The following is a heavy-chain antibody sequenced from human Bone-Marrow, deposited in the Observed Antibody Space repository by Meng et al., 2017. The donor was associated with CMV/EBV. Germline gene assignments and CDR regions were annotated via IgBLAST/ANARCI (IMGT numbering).Heavy chain of an antibody. Sequence: SLKISCTTSGFTFADYAMHWVRQAPGKGLEWVSGINWNSGRMAFADSLEGRFTISRDNAKSSLNLQMNNLRTEDTALYYCVKDSQRLGTYSFDYWGQGTLVPVSS. D-gene: IGHD3-16*01. CDR3: VKDSQRLGTYSFDY. CDR1: GFTFADYA. J-gene: IGHJ4*02. CDR2: INWNSGRM. V-gene: IGHV3-9*01.